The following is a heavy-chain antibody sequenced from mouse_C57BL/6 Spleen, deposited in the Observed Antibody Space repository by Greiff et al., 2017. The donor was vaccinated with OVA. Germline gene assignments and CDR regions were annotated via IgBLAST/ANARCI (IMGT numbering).Heavy chain of an antibody. D-gene: IGHD2-2*01. J-gene: IGHJ1*03. Sequence: EVKLMESEGGLVQPGSSMKLSCTASGFTFSDYYMAWVRQVPEKGLEWVANINYDGSSTYYLDSLKSRFIISRDNAKNILYLQMSSLKSEDTATYYCASLYGYDGDWYFDVWGTGTTVTVSS. CDR2: INYDGSST. CDR3: ASLYGYDGDWYFDV. CDR1: GFTFSDYY. V-gene: IGHV5-16*01.